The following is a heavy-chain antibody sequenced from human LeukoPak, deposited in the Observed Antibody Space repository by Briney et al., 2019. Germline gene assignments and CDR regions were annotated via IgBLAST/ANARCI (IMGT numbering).Heavy chain of an antibody. Sequence: SETLSLTCAVYGGSFSGYYWSWIRQPPGKGLEWIGEINHSGSTNYNPSLRSRVTISVDTSKNQFSLKLSSVTAADTAVCYCARLRETFDAFDIWGQGTMVTVSS. CDR1: GGSFSGYY. CDR2: INHSGST. CDR3: ARLRETFDAFDI. V-gene: IGHV4-34*01. J-gene: IGHJ3*02.